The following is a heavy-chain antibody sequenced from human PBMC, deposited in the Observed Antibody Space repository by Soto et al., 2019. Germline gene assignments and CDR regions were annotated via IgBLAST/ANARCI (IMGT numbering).Heavy chain of an antibody. Sequence: LRLSCAASGFTFSDYYMSWIRQAPGKGLEWVSYISSSSSYTNYADSVKGRFTISRDNAKNSLYLQMNSLRAEDTAVYYCARGGMITFGGVIAPYYYYGMDVWGQGTTVTVSS. D-gene: IGHD3-16*02. CDR3: ARGGMITFGGVIAPYYYYGMDV. J-gene: IGHJ6*02. CDR1: GFTFSDYY. V-gene: IGHV3-11*06. CDR2: ISSSSSYT.